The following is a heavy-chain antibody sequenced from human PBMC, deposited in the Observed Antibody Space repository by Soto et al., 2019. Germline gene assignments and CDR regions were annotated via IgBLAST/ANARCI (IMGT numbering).Heavy chain of an antibody. CDR3: ATYTVVPAATYGMDV. D-gene: IGHD2-2*01. J-gene: IGHJ6*02. CDR2: IYPADSDT. V-gene: IGHV5-51*03. Sequence: EVQLVQSGAEVKKPGESLKISCEASGYSFTNYWIGWVRQMPGKGLEWMGIIYPADSDTRYSPSFQGQVTISADKSIRTAYLQWSSLKASDTAMYYCATYTVVPAATYGMDVWGQGTTFTVSS. CDR1: GYSFTNYW.